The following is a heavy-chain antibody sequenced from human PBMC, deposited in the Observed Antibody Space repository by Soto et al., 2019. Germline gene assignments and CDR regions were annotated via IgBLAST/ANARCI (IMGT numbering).Heavy chain of an antibody. V-gene: IGHV3-48*01. D-gene: IGHD5-12*01. Sequence: SVMGRFTISRDNAKNSLYLHMNSRRAEDTAVYYCARDREGDGYNFDYWGQGTLVTVSS. CDR3: ARDREGDGYNFDY. J-gene: IGHJ4*02.